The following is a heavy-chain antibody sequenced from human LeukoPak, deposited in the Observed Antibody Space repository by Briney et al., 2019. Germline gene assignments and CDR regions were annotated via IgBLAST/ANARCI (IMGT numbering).Heavy chain of an antibody. Sequence: PGGSLRLSCAASGFTFSSYAMNWVRQAPGKGLEWVSIISGSGTNTYYADSVKGRFTISRDNSKNTLYLQMNSLRAEDTAVYYYAKSFGPVIAAAGTGADWGQGTLVTVSS. D-gene: IGHD6-13*01. J-gene: IGHJ4*02. CDR1: GFTFSSYA. CDR2: ISGSGTNT. CDR3: AKSFGPVIAAAGTGAD. V-gene: IGHV3-23*01.